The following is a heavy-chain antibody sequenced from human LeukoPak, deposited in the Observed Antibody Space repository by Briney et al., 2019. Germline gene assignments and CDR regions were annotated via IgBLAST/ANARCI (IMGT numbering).Heavy chain of an antibody. CDR2: ISSSSSYI. Sequence: GGSLRLSCAASGFTFSSYAMSWVRQAPGKGLEWVSSISSSSSYIYYADSVKGRFTISRDNAKNSLYLQMNSLRAEDTAVYYCARDSTLTPNFDYWGQGTLVTVSS. CDR3: ARDSTLTPNFDY. CDR1: GFTFSSYA. J-gene: IGHJ4*02. V-gene: IGHV3-21*01.